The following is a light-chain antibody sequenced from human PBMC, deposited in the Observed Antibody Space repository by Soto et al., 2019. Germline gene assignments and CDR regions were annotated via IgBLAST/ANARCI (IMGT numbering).Light chain of an antibody. V-gene: IGLV1-40*01. CDR1: SSNIGAGYD. CDR2: GNS. J-gene: IGLJ1*01. Sequence: QSVLTQPPSVSGAPGQRVTISCTGSSSNIGAGYDVHWYQQLPGTAPKLLIYGNSNRPSGVPDRFSSSKSGTSASLAITGLQAEDEADYYCQSYDSSLFYVFGTGTKVTVL. CDR3: QSYDSSLFYV.